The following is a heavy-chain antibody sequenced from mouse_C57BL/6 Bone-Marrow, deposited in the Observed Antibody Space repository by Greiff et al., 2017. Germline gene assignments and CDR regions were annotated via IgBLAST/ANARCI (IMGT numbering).Heavy chain of an antibody. CDR2: ISSGGSYT. Sequence: EVQRVESGGDLVKPGGSLKLSCAASGFTFSSYGMSWVRQTPDKRLEWVATISSGGSYTYYPDSVKGRFTISRDNAKNTLYLQMSSLKSEDTAMYYCARRYYYGSGRYCDVWGTGTTVTVSS. CDR1: GFTFSSYG. CDR3: ARRYYYGSGRYCDV. D-gene: IGHD1-1*01. J-gene: IGHJ1*03. V-gene: IGHV5-6*01.